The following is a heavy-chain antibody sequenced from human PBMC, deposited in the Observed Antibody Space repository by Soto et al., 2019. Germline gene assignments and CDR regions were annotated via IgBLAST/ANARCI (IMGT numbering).Heavy chain of an antibody. D-gene: IGHD3-16*02. CDR1: GGTFNMYA. V-gene: IGHV1-69*01. CDR3: ARSIGSGGVIGGFDY. Sequence: QVQLVQSGAEVRKPGSAVRVSCKASGGTFNMYAMNWVRQAPGQGLEGMAGIIPIFDTPRYSQQFQGRVTITVDESTSTAYMELSSLRSDDTAIYYCARSIGSGGVIGGFDYWGQGTLVTVAS. J-gene: IGHJ4*02. CDR2: IIPIFDTP.